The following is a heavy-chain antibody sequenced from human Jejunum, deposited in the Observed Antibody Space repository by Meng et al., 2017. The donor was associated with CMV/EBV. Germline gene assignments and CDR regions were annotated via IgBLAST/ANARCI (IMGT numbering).Heavy chain of an antibody. CDR3: VRDVRPGGADV. Sequence: CEPSGFTLMTSATHWIRQAPGKGLEWVSGIYGNDARIDYADSVKGRFTISRDPAKPALHLQMNGLRTEDTAVYYCVRDVRPGGADVWGQGTTVTVSS. D-gene: IGHD3-10*01. CDR2: IYGNDARI. V-gene: IGHV3-9*01. J-gene: IGHJ6*02. CDR1: GFTLMTSA.